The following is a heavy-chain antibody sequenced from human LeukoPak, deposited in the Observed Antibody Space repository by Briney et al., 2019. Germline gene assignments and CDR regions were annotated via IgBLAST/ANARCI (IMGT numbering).Heavy chain of an antibody. CDR1: EFTFRKYA. CDR2: ISDVGDST. CDR3: ARVPCGSGSYQLDY. V-gene: IGHV3-23*01. D-gene: IGHD3-10*01. Sequence: PGGSLRLSCAVSEFTFRKYATNWVRGAPGKGLEWGSGISDVGDSTYYADSVKGGFTISRDNSKNTLYLQMTGLSPEDKDLYYCARVPCGSGSYQLDYWGQGTLVTVSS. J-gene: IGHJ4*02.